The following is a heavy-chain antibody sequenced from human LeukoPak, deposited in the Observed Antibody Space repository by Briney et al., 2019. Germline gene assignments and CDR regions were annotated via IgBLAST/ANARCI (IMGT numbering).Heavy chain of an antibody. D-gene: IGHD3-22*01. Sequence: SVKVSCKASGGTFSSYAISWVRQAPGQGLEWMGGIIPIFGTANYAQKFQGRVTNTTDESTSTAYMELSSLRSEDTAEYYCASGGSGYYKDFQHWGQGTLVTVSS. CDR3: ASGGSGYYKDFQH. V-gene: IGHV1-69*05. J-gene: IGHJ1*01. CDR2: IIPIFGTA. CDR1: GGTFSSYA.